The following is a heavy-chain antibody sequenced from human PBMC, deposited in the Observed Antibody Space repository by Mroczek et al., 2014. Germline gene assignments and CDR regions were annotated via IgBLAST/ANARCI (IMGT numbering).Heavy chain of an antibody. Sequence: QVQLQQWGAGLLKPSETLSLTCAVYGGSFSGYYWSWIRQPPGKGLEWIGEINHSGSTNYNPSLKSRVTISVDTSKNQFSLKLSSVTAADTAVYYCARVASDSSSWYRQPVDYWGQGTLVTVSS. D-gene: IGHD6-13*01. CDR1: GGSFSGYY. CDR3: ARVASDSSSWYRQPVDY. J-gene: IGHJ4*02. CDR2: INHSGST. V-gene: IGHV4-34*01.